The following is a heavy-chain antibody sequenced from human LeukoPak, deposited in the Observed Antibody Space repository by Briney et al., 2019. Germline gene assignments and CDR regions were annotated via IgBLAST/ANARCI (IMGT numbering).Heavy chain of an antibody. CDR3: AKDRMGAYFTIPDH. CDR2: ISWNGDIK. CDR1: GFTFDDYA. Sequence: GGSLRLSCAASGFTFDDYAMHWVRQAPGKGLEWVSGISWNGDIKGYADSVKVRFTISRDNAQNSLYLQINSLRPEDTAFYSCAKDRMGAYFTIPDHWGQGTLVTVSS. D-gene: IGHD2/OR15-2a*01. V-gene: IGHV3-9*01. J-gene: IGHJ4*02.